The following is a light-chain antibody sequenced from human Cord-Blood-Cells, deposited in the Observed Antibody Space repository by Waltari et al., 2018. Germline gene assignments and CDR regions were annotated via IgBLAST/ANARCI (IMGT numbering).Light chain of an antibody. CDR1: QSISSY. J-gene: IGKJ2*03. CDR2: AAS. V-gene: IGKV1-39*01. CDR3: QQSYSTPPYS. Sequence: DMSMTQSPSSLSASVGDTVITTCRASQSISSYLNWYQQKPGKAPKLLIYAASSLQSGVPSRFSGSGSGTDFTLTISSLQPEDFATYYCQQSYSTPPYSFGQGTKLEIK.